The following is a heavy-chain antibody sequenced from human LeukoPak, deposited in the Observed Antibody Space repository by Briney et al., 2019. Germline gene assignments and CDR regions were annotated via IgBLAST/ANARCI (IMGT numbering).Heavy chain of an antibody. CDR3: ARAFIAAAGTCDY. V-gene: IGHV3-30*03. D-gene: IGHD6-13*01. Sequence: GGSLRLSCAASGFRFSSYGMHWVRQAPGKGLEWVAVISYDESNKFYEDSVKGRFTISRDNSKNSLYLQMNSLRAEDTAVYYCARAFIAAAGTCDYWGQGTLVTVSS. J-gene: IGHJ4*02. CDR1: GFRFSSYG. CDR2: ISYDESNK.